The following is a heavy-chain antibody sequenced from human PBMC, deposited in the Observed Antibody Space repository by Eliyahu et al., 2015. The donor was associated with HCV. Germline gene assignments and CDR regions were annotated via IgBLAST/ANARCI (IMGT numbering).Heavy chain of an antibody. Sequence: QVQLVESGGGVVQPGRSLRLSCAAXGFXFSSYGXXWVRQAPGKGLEWVAVIWYDGSNKYYADSVKGRFTISRDNSKNTLYLQMNSLRAEDTAVYYCARDGGIDYGMDVWGQGTTVTVSS. V-gene: IGHV3-33*01. CDR2: IWYDGSNK. J-gene: IGHJ6*02. D-gene: IGHD3-16*01. CDR3: ARDGGIDYGMDV. CDR1: GFXFSSYG.